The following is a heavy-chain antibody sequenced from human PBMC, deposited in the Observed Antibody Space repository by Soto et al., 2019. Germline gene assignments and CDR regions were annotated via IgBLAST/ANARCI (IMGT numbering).Heavy chain of an antibody. Sequence: PGGSLRLSCAASGFTFSDYYMSWIRQAPGKGLEWVSYISSSGSTIYYADSVKGRFTISRDNAKNSLYLQMNSLRAEDTAVYYCARELQWLVPDYYYYYGMDVWGQGTTVTAP. V-gene: IGHV3-11*01. CDR1: GFTFSDYY. CDR2: ISSSGSTI. J-gene: IGHJ6*02. D-gene: IGHD6-19*01. CDR3: ARELQWLVPDYYYYYGMDV.